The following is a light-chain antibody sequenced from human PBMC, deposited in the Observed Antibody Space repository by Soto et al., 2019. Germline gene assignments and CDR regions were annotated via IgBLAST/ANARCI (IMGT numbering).Light chain of an antibody. CDR2: DAS. V-gene: IGKV1-5*01. Sequence: DIQVTQSPSTLSASVGDRVTITCRASQSISTWLAWYQQKPGKAPNLLIYDASSLESGVPSRFSGSGSGTEFTLTISSLQPDDSATYYCQQYNTYWTFGQGTKVDNK. CDR1: QSISTW. CDR3: QQYNTYWT. J-gene: IGKJ1*01.